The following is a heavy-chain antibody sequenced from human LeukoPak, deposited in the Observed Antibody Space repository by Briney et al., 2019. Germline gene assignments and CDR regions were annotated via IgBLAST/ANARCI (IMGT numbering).Heavy chain of an antibody. CDR3: ARVSGWPHDAFDI. V-gene: IGHV1-8*03. CDR1: GGTFSSYA. D-gene: IGHD2-15*01. CDR2: MNPNSGNT. J-gene: IGHJ3*02. Sequence: ASVKVSCKASGGTFSSYAINWVRQAPGQGLEWMGWMNPNSGNTGYAQKFQGRVTITRNTSISTAYMELSSLRSEDTAVYYCARVSGWPHDAFDIWGQGTMVTVSS.